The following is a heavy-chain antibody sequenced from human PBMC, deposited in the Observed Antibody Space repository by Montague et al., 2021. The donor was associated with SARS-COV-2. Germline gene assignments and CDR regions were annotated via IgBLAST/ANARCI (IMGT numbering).Heavy chain of an antibody. J-gene: IGHJ3*02. Sequence: SETLSLTCTVSGSSISSYYWSWIRQPPGKGLEWIGYIYYSGSTNYNPSPKSRVTISVDTSKNQFSLKLSSVTAADTAVYYCARGSGWMGNAFDIWGQGTMVTVSS. CDR2: IYYSGST. V-gene: IGHV4-59*01. CDR3: ARGSGWMGNAFDI. D-gene: IGHD6-19*01. CDR1: GSSISSYY.